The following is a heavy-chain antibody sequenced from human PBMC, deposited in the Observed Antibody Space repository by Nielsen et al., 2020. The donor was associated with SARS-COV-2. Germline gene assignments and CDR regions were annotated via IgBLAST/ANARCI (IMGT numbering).Heavy chain of an antibody. D-gene: IGHD3-22*01. J-gene: IGHJ1*01. Sequence: WIRQPPGKGLECIGYIYYSGSTNYNPSLKSRVTISVDTSKNQFSLKLSSVTAADTAVYYCARGRSYYYDSSGYYGTGLGYFQHWGQGTLVTVSS. CDR3: ARGRSYYYDSSGYYGTGLGYFQH. V-gene: IGHV4-59*12. CDR2: IYYSGST.